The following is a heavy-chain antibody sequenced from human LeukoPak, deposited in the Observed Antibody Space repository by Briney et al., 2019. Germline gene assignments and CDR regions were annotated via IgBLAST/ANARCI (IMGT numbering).Heavy chain of an antibody. D-gene: IGHD5-18*01. CDR3: ARWDTAMVQDY. CDR1: GFTFSSYS. CDR2: ISSSSSYI. J-gene: IGHJ4*02. Sequence: GGSLRLSCAASGFTFSSYSMDWVRQAPGKGLEWVSSISSSSSYIYYADSVKGRFTISRDNAKNSLYLQMNSLRAEDTAVYYCARWDTAMVQDYWGQGTLVTVSS. V-gene: IGHV3-21*01.